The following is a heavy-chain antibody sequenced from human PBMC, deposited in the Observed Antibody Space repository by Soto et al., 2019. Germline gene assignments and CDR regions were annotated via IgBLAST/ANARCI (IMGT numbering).Heavy chain of an antibody. CDR1: GGSVSSGSYY. CDR2: IYYSGST. D-gene: IGHD3-3*01. Sequence: PSETLSLTCTVSGGSVSSGSYYWSWIRQPPGKGLEWIGYIYYSGSTNYNPSLKSRVTISVDTSKNQFSLKLSSVTAADTAVYYCARGPWDSGGVAPNFDYWGQGTLVPVSS. CDR3: ARGPWDSGGVAPNFDY. J-gene: IGHJ4*02. V-gene: IGHV4-61*01.